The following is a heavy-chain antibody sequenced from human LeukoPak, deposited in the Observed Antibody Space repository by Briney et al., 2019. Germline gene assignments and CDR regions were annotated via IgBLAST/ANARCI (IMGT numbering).Heavy chain of an antibody. CDR1: GGSISNYY. CDR2: ISTGGST. J-gene: IGHJ5*02. Sequence: SETLSLTCTVSGGSISNYYWSWIRQPAGKGLEWIGRISTGGSTNYNSSLKSRVPMSVDTSKNQFSLKLSSVTAADTAVYYCARTIGLMVYAGMLDWFDPWGQGTLVTVSS. CDR3: ARTIGLMVYAGMLDWFDP. D-gene: IGHD2-8*01. V-gene: IGHV4-4*07.